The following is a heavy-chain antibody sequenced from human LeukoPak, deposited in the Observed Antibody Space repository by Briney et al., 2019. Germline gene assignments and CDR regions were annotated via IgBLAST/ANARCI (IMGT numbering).Heavy chain of an antibody. V-gene: IGHV3-66*01. J-gene: IGHJ6*02. Sequence: TGGSLRLSCAASGFTVSSNYMSWVRQAPGKGLEWVSVSYSGGSTYYADSVKGRFTISRDNSKKTLYLQMNSLRAEDTAVYYCARDLDVWGQGTTVTVSS. CDR2: SYSGGST. CDR1: GFTVSSNY. CDR3: ARDLDV.